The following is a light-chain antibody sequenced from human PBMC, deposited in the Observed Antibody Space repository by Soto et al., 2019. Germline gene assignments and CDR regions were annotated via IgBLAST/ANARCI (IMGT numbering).Light chain of an antibody. CDR2: RAS. J-gene: IGLJ2*01. Sequence: QLVLTQPPSASGTPGQRVTISCSGSSSNIGSNYVYWYQQVPGTAPRLLMYRASQRPSGVPDRFSGSKSGTSASLAISGLRSEDEADYYCAAWDDNLKGLVFGGGTKLTVL. CDR3: AAWDDNLKGLV. V-gene: IGLV1-47*01. CDR1: SSNIGSNY.